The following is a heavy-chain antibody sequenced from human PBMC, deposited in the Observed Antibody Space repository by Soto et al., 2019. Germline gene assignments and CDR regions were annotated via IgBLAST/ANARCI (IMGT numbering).Heavy chain of an antibody. CDR2: ISGGGDRT. CDR3: AKTATYDYVWGDYRYFFDH. J-gene: IGHJ4*02. Sequence: PGGSLRLSCGASGFPFNTHGMAWVRQALGKGLEWVSGISGGGDRTQYADGVKGRFTISRDNSKNTVDLQMTSLRAEDTATYYCAKTATYDYVWGDYRYFFDHWGQGTVVTVYS. V-gene: IGHV3-23*01. D-gene: IGHD3-16*02. CDR1: GFPFNTHG.